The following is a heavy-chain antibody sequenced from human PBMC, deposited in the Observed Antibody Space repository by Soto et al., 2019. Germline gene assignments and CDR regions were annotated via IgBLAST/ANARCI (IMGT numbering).Heavy chain of an antibody. D-gene: IGHD4-17*01. V-gene: IGHV4-59*08. CDR3: ARHAGATAIDY. Sequence: PSETLSLTCTVSGGSISSYYWSWIRQPPGKGLEWIGYIYYSGSTNYNPSLKSRVTISVDTSKNQFSLKLSSVTAADTAVYYCARHAGATAIDYWGQVTLLTVSS. CDR1: GGSISSYY. CDR2: IYYSGST. J-gene: IGHJ4*02.